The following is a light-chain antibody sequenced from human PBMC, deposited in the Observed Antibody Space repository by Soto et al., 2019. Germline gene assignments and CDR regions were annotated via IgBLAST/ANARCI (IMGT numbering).Light chain of an antibody. CDR2: GAS. V-gene: IGKV3-15*01. CDR1: QNIAHN. Sequence: EIVMTPYPANLPVSPVERAPLSGRASQNIAHNLAWYQQKPGQAPRLLIFGASVTANGVPARFSASGSGTEFTLTISSLHLEDVAVYYYQHYVSGTPETFGQGTKVDIK. CDR3: QHYVSGTPET. J-gene: IGKJ1*01.